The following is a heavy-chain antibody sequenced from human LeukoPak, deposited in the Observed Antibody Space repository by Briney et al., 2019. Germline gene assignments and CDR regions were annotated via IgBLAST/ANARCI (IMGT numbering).Heavy chain of an antibody. Sequence: PGGSLRLSCAASGFTFSNYGMHWVRQAPGKGLEWVVVISHDGSNNNYADSVKGRFTISRDNSKNTLYLQMNSLRAEDTAVYYCAKDRSGSYSQGLDYWGQGTLVTVSS. CDR3: AKDRSGSYSQGLDY. CDR1: GFTFSNYG. CDR2: ISHDGSNN. D-gene: IGHD1-26*01. V-gene: IGHV3-30*18. J-gene: IGHJ4*02.